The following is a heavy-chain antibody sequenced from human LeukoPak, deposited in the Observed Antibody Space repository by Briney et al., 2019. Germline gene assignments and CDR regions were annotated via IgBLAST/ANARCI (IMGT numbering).Heavy chain of an antibody. Sequence: ASVKVSCKASGYTFTNYDLNWVRQATGQGLEWMGWMNPHSGNTGYAQKFQGRITVTRNTSMSTAYMELSSLRSDDTAVYYCARAAGYSSGLFSSWGQGTLVTVSS. CDR2: MNPHSGNT. D-gene: IGHD6-19*01. CDR3: ARAAGYSSGLFSS. J-gene: IGHJ5*02. V-gene: IGHV1-8*01. CDR1: GYTFTNYD.